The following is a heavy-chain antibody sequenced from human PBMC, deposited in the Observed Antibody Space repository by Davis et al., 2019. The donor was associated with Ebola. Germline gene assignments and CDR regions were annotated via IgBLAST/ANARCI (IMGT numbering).Heavy chain of an antibody. CDR1: GFTFDAYA. CDR2: LSGDVGST. Sequence: GASLKISCAASGFTFDAYAMHLVRHAPGPGLAWFSLLSGDVGSTYYADSVKGRFPISRDNSKNSLYLHMNSLRTEDTALYYCAKDRQGPYYDFWSGYSYGMDVWGQGTTVTVAS. CDR3: AKDRQGPYYDFWSGYSYGMDV. J-gene: IGHJ6*02. D-gene: IGHD3-3*01. V-gene: IGHV3-43*02.